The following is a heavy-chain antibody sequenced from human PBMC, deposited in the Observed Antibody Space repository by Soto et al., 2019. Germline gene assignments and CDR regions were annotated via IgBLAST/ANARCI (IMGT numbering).Heavy chain of an antibody. CDR2: IDYSGNI. D-gene: IGHD1-1*01. J-gene: IGHJ4*02. V-gene: IGHV4-39*01. Sequence: SETLSLTCNASGGSITSSGSAWGWIRQSPGKGLEWIGTIDYSGNIYYIPSLKSRITISVDTSKNQISLKLSSVTAADTAVYYCARHIHNQGFEYYFASWGKGTLVTVSS. CDR1: GGSITSSGSA. CDR3: ARHIHNQGFEYYFAS.